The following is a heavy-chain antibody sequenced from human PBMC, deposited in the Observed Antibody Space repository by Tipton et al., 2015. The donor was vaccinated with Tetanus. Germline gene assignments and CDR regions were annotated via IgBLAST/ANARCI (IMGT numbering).Heavy chain of an antibody. Sequence: QLVQSGAEVKKPGASVKVSCKASGYTFTSYGINWVRQATGQGFDWMGWMNPNSGKTASAQKFQGRVTMTTNTSITTAYMELNRLRSEDTAVYYCRAGSWLGGPGTLVTVSS. CDR2: MNPNSGKT. J-gene: IGHJ4*02. D-gene: IGHD5-18*01. CDR3: RAGSWL. V-gene: IGHV1-8*01. CDR1: GYTFTSYG.